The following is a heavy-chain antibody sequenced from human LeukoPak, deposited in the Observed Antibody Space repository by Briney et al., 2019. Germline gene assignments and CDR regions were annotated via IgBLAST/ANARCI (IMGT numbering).Heavy chain of an antibody. CDR1: GYTFTSYY. J-gene: IGHJ6*03. CDR3: ARCGVRGWSGYHMDV. Sequence: ASVKVSCKASGYTFTSYYMHWVRQAPGQGLEWMGIINPSGGSTSYAQKFQGRVTMTRDMSTSTVYMELSSLRSEDTAVYYCARCGVRGWSGYHMDVWGKGTTVTVSS. D-gene: IGHD3-10*01. V-gene: IGHV1-46*01. CDR2: INPSGGST.